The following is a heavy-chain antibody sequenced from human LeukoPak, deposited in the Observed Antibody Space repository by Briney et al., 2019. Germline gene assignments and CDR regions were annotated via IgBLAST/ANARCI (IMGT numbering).Heavy chain of an antibody. V-gene: IGHV4-61*02. J-gene: IGHJ5*02. CDR3: ARDGLSWFDP. Sequence: SETLSLTCTVSGGSISSGSYYWSWIRQPAGKGLEWIGRIYTSGSTNYNPSLKSRATISVDTSKNQFSLKLSSVTAADTAVYYCARDGLSWFDPWGQGTLVTVSS. CDR1: GGSISSGSYY. CDR2: IYTSGST.